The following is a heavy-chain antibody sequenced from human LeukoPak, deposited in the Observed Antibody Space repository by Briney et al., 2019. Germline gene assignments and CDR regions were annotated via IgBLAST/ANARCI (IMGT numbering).Heavy chain of an antibody. V-gene: IGHV3-30-3*01. J-gene: IGHJ4*02. D-gene: IGHD3-22*01. CDR3: ARVSSPQNYDSGGHRSAFDY. Sequence: GGSLRLSCAASGFTFSSYAMHWVRQAPGKGVEWVAIISSDGSNKYYADSVKGRFTISRDNSKNTLYLQMDRLRDEDTAVFYCARVSSPQNYDSGGHRSAFDYWGQGNRVTVSS. CDR1: GFTFSSYA. CDR2: ISSDGSNK.